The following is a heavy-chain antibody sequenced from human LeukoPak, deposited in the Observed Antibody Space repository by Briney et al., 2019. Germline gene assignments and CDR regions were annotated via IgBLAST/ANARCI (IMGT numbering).Heavy chain of an antibody. Sequence: SETLSLTCTVSGGSISSSSYYWGWIRQPPGKGLEWIGSIYYSGSTYYNPSLKSRVTISVDTCKNQFSLKLSSVTAADTAVYYCARQPLGDYPFDYWGQGTLVTVSS. CDR2: IYYSGST. V-gene: IGHV4-39*01. D-gene: IGHD4-17*01. J-gene: IGHJ4*02. CDR1: GGSISSSSYY. CDR3: ARQPLGDYPFDY.